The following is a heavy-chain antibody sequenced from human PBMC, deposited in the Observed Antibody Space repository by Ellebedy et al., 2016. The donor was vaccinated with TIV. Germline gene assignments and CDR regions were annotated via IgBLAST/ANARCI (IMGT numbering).Heavy chain of an antibody. CDR2: LYYTGST. CDR1: GDSFSSGSCY. D-gene: IGHD4-23*01. Sequence: SETLSLTCTVSGDSFSSGSCYWSWIRQPPGKGLEWIGYLYYTGSTNYNPSLKRRVTISEDTSKNQFSLKLSSVAAADTAVYYCAGGCQSPYAMDVWGQGTTVTVSS. J-gene: IGHJ6*02. CDR3: AGGCQSPYAMDV. V-gene: IGHV4-61*01.